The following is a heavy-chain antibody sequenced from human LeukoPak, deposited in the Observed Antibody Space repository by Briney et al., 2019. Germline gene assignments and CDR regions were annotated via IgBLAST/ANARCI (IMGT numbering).Heavy chain of an antibody. CDR1: GFTFSSYA. CDR3: ARDNPPGKWLVLAYFDY. D-gene: IGHD6-19*01. CDR2: ISGSGGST. V-gene: IGHV3-23*01. J-gene: IGHJ4*02. Sequence: GGSLRLSCAASGFTFSSYAMSWVRQAPGKGLEWVSAISGSGGSTYYADSVKGRFTISRDNSKNTLYLQMNSLRAEDTAVYYCARDNPPGKWLVLAYFDYWGQGTLVTVSS.